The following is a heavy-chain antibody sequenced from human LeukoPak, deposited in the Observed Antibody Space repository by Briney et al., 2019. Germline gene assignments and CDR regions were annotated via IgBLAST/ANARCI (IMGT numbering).Heavy chain of an antibody. V-gene: IGHV3-21*01. J-gene: IGHJ4*02. CDR1: GFTFSSYH. Sequence: PGGSLRLSCAASGFTFSSYHINWVRQAPGKGLEWVSSISSNSDYIYYADSVKGRFTISRDNAKNSLYLQMNSLRAEDTAVYYCARVADSSGYSTDFWGQGTLVTVSS. CDR2: ISSNSDYI. CDR3: ARVADSSGYSTDF. D-gene: IGHD3-22*01.